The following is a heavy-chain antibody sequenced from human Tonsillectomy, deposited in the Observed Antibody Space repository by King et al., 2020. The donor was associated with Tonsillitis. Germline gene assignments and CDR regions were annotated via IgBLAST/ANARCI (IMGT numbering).Heavy chain of an antibody. V-gene: IGHV3-30*18. D-gene: IGHD1-7*01. Sequence: VQLVESGGGVVQPGRSLRLSCAASGFTFSSYGMHWVRQAPGKGLEWVAGISYDGSNKYYADSVKGRFTISRDNSKNTLYLQMNSLRAEDTAVYYCAKDGYNWNYDLNEYYFDYWGQGTLVTVSS. CDR3: AKDGYNWNYDLNEYYFDY. CDR2: ISYDGSNK. J-gene: IGHJ4*02. CDR1: GFTFSSYG.